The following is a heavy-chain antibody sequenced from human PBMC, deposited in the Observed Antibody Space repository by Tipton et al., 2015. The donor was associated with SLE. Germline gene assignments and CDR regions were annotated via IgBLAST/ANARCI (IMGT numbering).Heavy chain of an antibody. CDR2: SNPSGNT. Sequence: TLSLTCAVSGGPFRGYYWSWIRQSPGKGLEWIGESNPSGNTNYNPSLKSRVTISIEASKNQLSLTLKYVTAADTAVYYCARGVLSSSWTLDGMDVWGQGTTVTVSS. CDR3: ARGVLSSSWTLDGMDV. J-gene: IGHJ6*02. CDR1: GGPFRGYY. V-gene: IGHV4-34*01. D-gene: IGHD6-13*01.